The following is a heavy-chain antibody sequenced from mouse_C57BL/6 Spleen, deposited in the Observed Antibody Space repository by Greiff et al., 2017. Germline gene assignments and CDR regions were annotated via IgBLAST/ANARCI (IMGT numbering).Heavy chain of an antibody. V-gene: IGHV1-81*01. CDR2: IYPRSGNT. CDR1: GYTFTSYG. J-gene: IGHJ2*01. Sequence: VKLVESGAELARPGASVQLSCKASGYTFTSYGISWVKQRTGQGLEWIGEIYPRSGNTYYNEKFKGKATLTADKSSSTAYMELRSLTSEDSAVYFCARSGYYGDYWGQGTTLTVSS. D-gene: IGHD1-1*01. CDR3: ARSGYYGDY.